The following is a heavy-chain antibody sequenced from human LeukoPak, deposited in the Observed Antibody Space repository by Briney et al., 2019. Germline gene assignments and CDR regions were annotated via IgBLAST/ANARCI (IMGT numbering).Heavy chain of an antibody. J-gene: IGHJ5*02. V-gene: IGHV3-21*01. Sequence: GGSLRPSCAASGFTFSPYGMNWVRQAPGKALELISSISGSTTYIYYADSVKGRFTISRDNAKNSLYLQMNSLRAEDTAVYYCARDSHYYGSGSNKFDPWGQGTLVTVSS. CDR2: ISGSTTYI. CDR1: GFTFSPYG. D-gene: IGHD3-10*01. CDR3: ARDSHYYGSGSNKFDP.